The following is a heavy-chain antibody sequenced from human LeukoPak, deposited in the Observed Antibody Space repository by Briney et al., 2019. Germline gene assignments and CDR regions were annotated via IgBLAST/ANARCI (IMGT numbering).Heavy chain of an antibody. J-gene: IGHJ4*02. D-gene: IGHD6-19*01. V-gene: IGHV3-23*01. CDR3: ATAVASSSGWYADY. CDR2: ISGSGGGT. Sequence: PGGSLRLSCVTSGFTFSSSAMSWVRQAPGKGLEWVSGISGSGGGTYYADSVKGRFTVSRDNSKNTLYLQMNSLRAEDTAVYYCATAVASSSGWYADYWGQGTLVTVSS. CDR1: GFTFSSSA.